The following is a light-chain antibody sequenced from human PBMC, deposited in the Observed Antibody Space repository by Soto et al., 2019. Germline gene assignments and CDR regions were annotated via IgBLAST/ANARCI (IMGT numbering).Light chain of an antibody. CDR2: GAS. CDR3: QQYNNWPPLT. V-gene: IGKV3-15*01. J-gene: IGKJ4*01. Sequence: EIVMTQSPATLSVSPGERATLSCRASQSCSSNLAWYQQKPGQAPRPLIYGASTRATGIPARFSGSGSGTAFTLTISSLQSEDFAVYYCQQYNNWPPLTFGGGTKVEIK. CDR1: QSCSSN.